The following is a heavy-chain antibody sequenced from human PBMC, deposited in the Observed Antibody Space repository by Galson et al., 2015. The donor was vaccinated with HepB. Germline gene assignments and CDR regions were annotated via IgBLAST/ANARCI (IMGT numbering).Heavy chain of an antibody. D-gene: IGHD3-22*01. J-gene: IGHJ4*02. V-gene: IGHV3-74*01. CDR3: ARDNYDSSGYYPFDY. Sequence: SLRLSCAASGFTFSSYWMHWVRQAPGKGLVWVSRINSDGSSTSYADSVKGRFTISRDNAKNTLYLQMNSLRAEDTAVYYCARDNYDSSGYYPFDYWGQGTLVTVSS. CDR1: GFTFSSYW. CDR2: INSDGSST.